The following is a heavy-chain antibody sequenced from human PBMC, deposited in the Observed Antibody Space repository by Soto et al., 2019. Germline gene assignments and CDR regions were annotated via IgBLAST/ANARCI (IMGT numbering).Heavy chain of an antibody. CDR2: INHSGST. J-gene: IGHJ4*02. CDR3: GRRMVRGVSRDY. CDR1: GGSFSGYY. D-gene: IGHD3-10*01. Sequence: QVQLQQWGAGLLKPSETLSLTCAVYGGSFSGYYWSWIRQPPGKGLEWIGEINHSGSTNYNPSLKSLVTLSVDTFKNQFALKLSSVTAADTGVYYCGRRMVRGVSRDYWGQGTLVTVSS. V-gene: IGHV4-34*01.